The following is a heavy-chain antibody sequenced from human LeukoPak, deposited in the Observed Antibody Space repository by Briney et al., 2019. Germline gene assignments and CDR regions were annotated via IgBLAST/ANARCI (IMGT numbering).Heavy chain of an antibody. D-gene: IGHD3-22*01. CDR2: INPVGGST. CDR1: GYTFANYY. V-gene: IGHV1-46*01. CDR3: ARGKVVVIARNYYYYYGMDV. J-gene: IGHJ6*02. Sequence: ASVKVSCKTSGYTFANYYLHWVRQAPGQGLEWMGIINPVGGSTTYTQKFQGRVTMTRDTSTSTVYMELSSLRSEDTAVYYCARGKVVVIARNYYYYYGMDVWGQGTTVTVSS.